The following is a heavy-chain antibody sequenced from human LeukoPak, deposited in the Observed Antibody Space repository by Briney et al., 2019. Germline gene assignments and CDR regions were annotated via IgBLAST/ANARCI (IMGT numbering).Heavy chain of an antibody. J-gene: IGHJ6*03. V-gene: IGHV3-11*04. CDR3: ATNFLYYYGSGSSYYFMDV. CDR1: GFTFSDYY. CDR2: ISSSGSTI. D-gene: IGHD3-10*01. Sequence: GGPLRLSCAASGFTFSDYYMSWIRQAPGKGLEWVSYISSSGSTIYYADSVKGRFTISRDNAKNSLYLQMNSLRAEDTAVYYCATNFLYYYGSGSSYYFMDVWGKGTTVTVSS.